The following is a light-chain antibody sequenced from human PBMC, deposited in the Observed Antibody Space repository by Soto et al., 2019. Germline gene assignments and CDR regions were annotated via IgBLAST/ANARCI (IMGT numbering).Light chain of an antibody. CDR2: AAS. J-gene: IGKJ5*01. CDR1: QTISSW. Sequence: DIQTTQSPSTLSGSVGSRPTIPCLASQTISSWLAWYQQKPGKAPKLLIYAASSLQSGVPARFSGSGSGTDFTLTISSLEPEDFAVYYCQQRSNWPITFGQGTRLEIK. CDR3: QQRSNWPIT. V-gene: IGKV1-5*01.